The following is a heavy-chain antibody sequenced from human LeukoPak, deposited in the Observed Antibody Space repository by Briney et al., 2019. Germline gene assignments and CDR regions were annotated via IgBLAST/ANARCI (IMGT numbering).Heavy chain of an antibody. CDR2: IHSSGRT. V-gene: IGHV4-59*01. D-gene: IGHD5-12*01. J-gene: IGHJ4*02. CDR1: ADSSSSYY. Sequence: PSETLSLTCTVSADSSSSYYWSWIRQPPGKTLEWIGYIHSSGRTNYNPSLKSRVTMSVDTSKNQFSLKLSSVTAADTAVYYCVRGGGYSPDYWGQGTLVTVSS. CDR3: VRGGGYSPDY.